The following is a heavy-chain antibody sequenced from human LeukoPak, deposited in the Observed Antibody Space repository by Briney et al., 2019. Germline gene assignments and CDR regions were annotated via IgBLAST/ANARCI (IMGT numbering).Heavy chain of an antibody. V-gene: IGHV3-9*01. CDR3: AKGNLRYFDWLVNWFDT. Sequence: PGGSLRLSCVASGFTFDNHDMHCVREAPGKGLEWVLGISWNSGNIVNADSVKGRFTISRENDKNSLYLEMTSLRAEDTAFYYCAKGNLRYFDWLVNWFDTWGQGTLVTVSS. CDR2: ISWNSGNI. CDR1: GFTFDNHD. J-gene: IGHJ5*02. D-gene: IGHD3-9*01.